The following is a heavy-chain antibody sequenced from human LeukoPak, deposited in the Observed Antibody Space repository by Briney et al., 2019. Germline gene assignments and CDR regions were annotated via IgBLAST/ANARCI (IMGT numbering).Heavy chain of an antibody. Sequence: SETLSLTCTVPGGSISSSSYYWGWIRQPPGKGLEWIGGIYYSGSTYYNPSLKSRVTISVDTSKNQFSLKLSSVTAADTAVYYCARGYQLLTYFDYWGQGTLVTVSS. V-gene: IGHV4-39*07. CDR1: GGSISSSSYY. J-gene: IGHJ4*02. D-gene: IGHD2-2*01. CDR3: ARGYQLLTYFDY. CDR2: IYYSGST.